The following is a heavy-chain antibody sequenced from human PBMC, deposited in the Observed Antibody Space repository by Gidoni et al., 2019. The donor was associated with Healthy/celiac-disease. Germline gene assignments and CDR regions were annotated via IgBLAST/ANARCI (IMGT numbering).Heavy chain of an antibody. CDR1: GYTFTSYY. D-gene: IGHD4-17*01. CDR2: INPSGGSP. J-gene: IGHJ6*02. CDR3: ARGRRAKTTGNGMAV. V-gene: IGHV1-46*01. Sequence: QVQLVQSGAEVKKPGAAVKVSCKASGYTFTSYYMHWVRQAPGQGLEWMGIINPSGGSPSYAQNFQGRVTMPRDTSTSPFYIELSSLRSEDTAVYYCARGRRAKTTGNGMAVWGQGTTVTVSS.